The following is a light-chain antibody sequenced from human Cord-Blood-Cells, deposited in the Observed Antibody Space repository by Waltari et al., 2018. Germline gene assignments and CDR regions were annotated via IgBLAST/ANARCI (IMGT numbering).Light chain of an antibody. CDR2: AAS. CDR1: QSISSY. V-gene: IGKV1-39*01. Sequence: IQMTQSPSSLSASVGDRVTITCRASQSISSYLNWYQQKPGKDPKLLIYAASSLQSGVRSRFSGSGSGTDFTLTISSLQPEDFATYYCQQSYSTPYTFGQGTKLEIK. CDR3: QQSYSTPYT. J-gene: IGKJ2*01.